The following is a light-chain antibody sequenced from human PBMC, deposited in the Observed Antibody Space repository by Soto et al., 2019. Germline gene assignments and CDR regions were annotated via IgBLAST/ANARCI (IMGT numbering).Light chain of an antibody. CDR2: EDN. CDR3: QSYDTSNTV. CDR1: SGSIASNY. J-gene: IGLJ2*01. V-gene: IGLV6-57*02. Sequence: NFMLTQPHSVSASPGKTVTISCTGSSGSIASNYVQWYQQRPGSAPTTVIYEDNQIPSGVPDRFSGSIDSSSNSASLTISGLKTEDEADYYCQSYDTSNTVFGGGTKLTVL.